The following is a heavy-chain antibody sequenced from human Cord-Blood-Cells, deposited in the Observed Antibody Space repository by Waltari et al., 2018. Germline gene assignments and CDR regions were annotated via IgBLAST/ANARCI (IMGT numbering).Heavy chain of an antibody. V-gene: IGHV1-18*01. D-gene: IGHD2-2*03. Sequence: QVQLVQSGAEVKKPGAPVKVSCTASGYPFTSYGISWVRQAHAQGLEWMGWISAYNGNTNYAQKLQGRVTMTTDTSTSTAYMELRSLRSDDTAVYYCARSRGYCSSTSCASLGYWGQGTLVTVSS. CDR3: ARSRGYCSSTSCASLGY. CDR2: ISAYNGNT. J-gene: IGHJ4*02. CDR1: GYPFTSYG.